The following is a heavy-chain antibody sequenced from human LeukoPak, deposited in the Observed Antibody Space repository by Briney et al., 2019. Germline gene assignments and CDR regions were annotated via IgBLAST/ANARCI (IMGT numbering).Heavy chain of an antibody. CDR1: GFTFDDYA. CDR3: AKDKGRGQLAFWGFDY. CDR2: IRWNSGSI. J-gene: IGHJ4*02. D-gene: IGHD3-16*01. Sequence: PGGSLRLSCAASGFTFDDYAMHGVRQAPGNGLEWVSGIRWNSGSIGYADSVKGRFTISRDNAKNSLYLQMNSLRAEDTALYYCAKDKGRGQLAFWGFDYWGQGTLVTVSS. V-gene: IGHV3-9*01.